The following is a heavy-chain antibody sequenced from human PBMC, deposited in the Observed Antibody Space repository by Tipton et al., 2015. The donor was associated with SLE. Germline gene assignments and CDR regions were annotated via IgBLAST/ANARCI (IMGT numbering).Heavy chain of an antibody. J-gene: IGHJ4*02. D-gene: IGHD1-20*01. CDR3: ARGVYNWSPFSYYFDY. CDR1: GGSFSGYY. V-gene: IGHV4-34*01. CDR2: INHSGST. Sequence: LRLSCAVYGGSFSGYYWSWIRQPPGKGLEWIGEINHSGSTNYNPSLKSRVTISVDTSKNQFSLKLSSVTAADTAVYYCARGVYNWSPFSYYFDYWGQGTLVTVSS.